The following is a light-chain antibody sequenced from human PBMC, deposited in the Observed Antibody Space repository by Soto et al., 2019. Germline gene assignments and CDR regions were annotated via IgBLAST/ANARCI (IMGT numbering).Light chain of an antibody. Sequence: EIVLTQSPATLSVSPVERATLSCRASESVSSNVAWYQQKPGQTPRLLIYGASTRATGVPPRFSGSRSGTEFTLTISSLQSEDFATYYCQQLFDSPITFGQGTRLEIK. CDR2: GAS. J-gene: IGKJ5*01. CDR3: QQLFDSPIT. CDR1: ESVSSN. V-gene: IGKV3-15*01.